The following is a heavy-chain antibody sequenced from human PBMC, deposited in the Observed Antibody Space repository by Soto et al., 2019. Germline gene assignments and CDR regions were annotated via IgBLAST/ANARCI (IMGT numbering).Heavy chain of an antibody. CDR3: AKDNLDDSSGYHYGYYGMDV. V-gene: IGHV3-30*18. J-gene: IGHJ6*02. CDR1: GFTFSSYG. Sequence: QVQLVESGGGVVQPGRSLRLSCAASGFTFSSYGMHWVRQAPGKGLEWVAVISYDGSNKYYADSVKGRFTISRDNSKNTLYMQMNRMRAEDTAVYYCAKDNLDDSSGYHYGYYGMDVWGQGTTVTVSS. D-gene: IGHD3-22*01. CDR2: ISYDGSNK.